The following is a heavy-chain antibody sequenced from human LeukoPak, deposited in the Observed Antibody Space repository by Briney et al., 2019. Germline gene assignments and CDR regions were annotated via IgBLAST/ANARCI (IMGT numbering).Heavy chain of an antibody. CDR3: ARVYVEYQLRVFDY. CDR1: GGSISSGYY. CDR2: IYHSGST. D-gene: IGHD2-2*01. V-gene: IGHV4-38-2*02. Sequence: SETLSLTCTVSGGSISSGYYWGWIRQPPGKGLEWIGSIYHSGSTYYNPSLKSRVTISVDTSKNQFSLKLSSVTAADTAVYYCARVYVEYQLRVFDYWGQGTLVTVSS. J-gene: IGHJ4*02.